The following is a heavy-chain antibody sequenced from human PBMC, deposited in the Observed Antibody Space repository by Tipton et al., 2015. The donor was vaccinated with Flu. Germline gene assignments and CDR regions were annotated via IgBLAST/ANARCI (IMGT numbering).Heavy chain of an antibody. J-gene: IGHJ5*02. Sequence: QVQLVQSGAEVKKPGASVKVSCKASGYTFTSYDINWVRQATGQGLEWMGWMNPNSGNTGYAQKFQGRVTMTRNTSISTAYMELSSLRSEDTAVYYCARVLGYCSSTSCYLAADAWFDPWGQGTLVTVSS. D-gene: IGHD2-2*01. V-gene: IGHV1-8*01. CDR1: GYTFTSYD. CDR2: MNPNSGNT. CDR3: ARVLGYCSSTSCYLAADAWFDP.